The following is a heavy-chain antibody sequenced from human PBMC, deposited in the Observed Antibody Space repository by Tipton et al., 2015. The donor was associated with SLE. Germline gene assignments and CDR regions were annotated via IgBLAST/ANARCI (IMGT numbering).Heavy chain of an antibody. Sequence: TLSLTCVVYGGSFSGYHWNWIRQPLGKGLEWIGEINHSGSTNYNPSLKSRVTISVDTSKNQFSLKLSSVTAADTAVYYCARHYDYYYYGMDVWGQGTTVTVSS. CDR3: ARHYDYYYYGMDV. J-gene: IGHJ6*02. CDR1: GGSFSGYH. V-gene: IGHV4-34*01. D-gene: IGHD4-17*01. CDR2: INHSGST.